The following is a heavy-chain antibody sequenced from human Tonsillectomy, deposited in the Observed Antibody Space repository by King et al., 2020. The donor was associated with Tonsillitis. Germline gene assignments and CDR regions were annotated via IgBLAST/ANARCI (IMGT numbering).Heavy chain of an antibody. CDR3: ARLPTVGSFDI. CDR1: GGSISSSNYY. D-gene: IGHD2-2*01. CDR2: IYYSGST. Sequence: QLQESGPGLVKPSETLSLTCTVSGGSISSSNYYWGWIRQPPGKGLEWIGSIYYSGSTYYIPSLKSRVTISVDTSKNQFSLKLSSVTAADTAVYYCARLPTVGSFDIWGQGTMVTVSS. J-gene: IGHJ3*02. V-gene: IGHV4-39*01.